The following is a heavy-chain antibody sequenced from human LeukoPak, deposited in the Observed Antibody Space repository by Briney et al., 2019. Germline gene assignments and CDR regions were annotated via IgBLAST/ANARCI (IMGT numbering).Heavy chain of an antibody. CDR1: GGSFSGYY. D-gene: IGHD5-12*01. CDR3: AADSENSGYHEGHY. Sequence: SETLSLTCAVYGGSFSGYYWSWIRQPPGKGLEWIGEINHSGSTNYNPSLKSRVTISVDTSKNQFSLKLSSVTAADTAVYYCAADSENSGYHEGHYWGQGTLVTVSS. J-gene: IGHJ4*02. CDR2: INHSGST. V-gene: IGHV4-34*01.